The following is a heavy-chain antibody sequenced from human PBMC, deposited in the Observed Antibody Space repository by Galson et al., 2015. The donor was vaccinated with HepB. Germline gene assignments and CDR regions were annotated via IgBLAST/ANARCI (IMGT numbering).Heavy chain of an antibody. CDR3: ARAGDYYYYGMDV. CDR2: IIPILGIA. J-gene: IGHJ6*02. V-gene: IGHV1-69*02. CDR1: GGTFSSYT. Sequence: SVKVSCKASGGTFSSYTISWVRQAPGQGLEWMGRIIPILGIANYAQKFQGRVTITADKSTSTAYMELSSLRSEDTAVYYCARAGDYYYYGMDVWGQGTTVTVSS.